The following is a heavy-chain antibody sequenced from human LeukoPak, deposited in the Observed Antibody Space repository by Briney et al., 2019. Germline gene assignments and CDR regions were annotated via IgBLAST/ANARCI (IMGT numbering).Heavy chain of an antibody. CDR2: ISSDSSTV. J-gene: IGHJ4*02. CDR3: AKDSSVWVVGAISFFDY. D-gene: IGHD1-26*01. Sequence: GGSLRLSCAASGFTFSSYGMNWVRQAPGKGLEWVSYISSDSSTVYYADSVKGRFTISRDNAKKSLYLQMNSLRDEDTAVYYCAKDSSVWVVGAISFFDYWGQGTLVTVSS. V-gene: IGHV3-48*02. CDR1: GFTFSSYG.